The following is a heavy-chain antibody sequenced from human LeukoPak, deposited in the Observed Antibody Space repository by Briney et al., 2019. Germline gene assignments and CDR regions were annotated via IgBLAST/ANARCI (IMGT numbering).Heavy chain of an antibody. V-gene: IGHV4-59*01. Sequence: SETLSLTCTVSDDSISSYYWSWIRQPPGKRLEWIGYIYYSGSTNYNPSLKSRVTISVDTSKSQLSLKVSSVTAADTAVYYCARAEKAVAGFFDYWGQGTLVTVSS. J-gene: IGHJ4*02. CDR2: IYYSGST. CDR1: DDSISSYY. CDR3: ARAEKAVAGFFDY. D-gene: IGHD6-19*01.